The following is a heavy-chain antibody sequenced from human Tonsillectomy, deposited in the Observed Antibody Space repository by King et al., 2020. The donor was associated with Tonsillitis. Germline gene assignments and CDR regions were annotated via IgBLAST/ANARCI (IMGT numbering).Heavy chain of an antibody. V-gene: IGHV1-46*01. J-gene: IGHJ3*02. D-gene: IGHD2-15*01. Sequence: VQLVESGAEVKRPGASVKVSCKASGYTFTSHYVHWVRQAPGQGLEWMGVINPSVGSTSYAPKFLGRVTMTRDTSTSTVYMELSSLRSEDTAVYYCARRCTGGACYSGAHDAFDIWGQGTMVTVSS. CDR2: INPSVGST. CDR1: GYTFTSHY. CDR3: ARRCTGGACYSGAHDAFDI.